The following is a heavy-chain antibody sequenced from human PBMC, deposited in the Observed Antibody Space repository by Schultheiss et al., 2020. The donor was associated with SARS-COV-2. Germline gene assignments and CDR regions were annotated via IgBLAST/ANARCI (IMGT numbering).Heavy chain of an antibody. CDR1: GGSVSSGSFY. CDR3: ARLSYGDYD. Sequence: SETLSLTCTVSGGSVSSGSFYWSWIRQPPGKGLEWIGYIFYSGSTNYNPSLKSRVTISVDTSKNQFSLKLGSVTAADTAVYYCARLSYGDYDWGQGTLVTVSS. J-gene: IGHJ4*02. CDR2: IFYSGST. D-gene: IGHD4-17*01. V-gene: IGHV4-61*01.